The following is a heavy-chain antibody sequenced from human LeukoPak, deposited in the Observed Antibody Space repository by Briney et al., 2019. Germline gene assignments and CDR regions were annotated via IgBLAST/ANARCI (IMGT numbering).Heavy chain of an antibody. Sequence: PGRSLRLSCAASGFTFSSYSMNWVRQAPGKGLEWVSSISSSSSYIYYADSVKGRFTISRDNAKNSLYLQMNSLRAEDTAVYYCVLGVVAATRRWWSYYFDYWGQGTLVTVSS. CDR1: GFTFSSYS. D-gene: IGHD2-15*01. CDR3: VLGVVAATRRWWSYYFDY. J-gene: IGHJ4*02. V-gene: IGHV3-21*01. CDR2: ISSSSSYI.